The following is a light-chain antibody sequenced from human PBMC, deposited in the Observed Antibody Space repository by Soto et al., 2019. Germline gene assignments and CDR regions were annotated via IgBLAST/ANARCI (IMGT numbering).Light chain of an antibody. J-gene: IGLJ1*01. Sequence: SVLTQPASVSGSPGQSITISCTGTGSDIGAYNSVSWYQQHPGKAPKLMIYEINKRPSGVPDRFSGSKSGNTASLTVSGLQAEDEADYYCSSFAGSNNFPYVFGTGTKVTVL. CDR2: EIN. CDR3: SSFAGSNNFPYV. CDR1: GSDIGAYNS. V-gene: IGLV2-8*01.